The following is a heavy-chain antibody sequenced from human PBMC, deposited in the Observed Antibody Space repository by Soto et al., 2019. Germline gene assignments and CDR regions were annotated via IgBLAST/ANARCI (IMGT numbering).Heavy chain of an antibody. V-gene: IGHV4-30-2*01. CDR1: GGSISSGGYS. Sequence: LSLTCAVSGGSISSGGYSWSWIRQPPGKGLEWIGYIYHSGSTYYNPSLKSRVTISVDRSKNQFSLKLSSVTAADTAVYYCARNRFFDIWGQGTLVTVSS. CDR2: IYHSGST. CDR3: ARNRFFDI. J-gene: IGHJ3*02.